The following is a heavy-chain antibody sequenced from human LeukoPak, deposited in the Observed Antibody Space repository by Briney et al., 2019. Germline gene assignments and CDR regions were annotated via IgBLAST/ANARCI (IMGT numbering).Heavy chain of an antibody. V-gene: IGHV1-69*06. CDR3: ARVDGSGGMDV. Sequence: ASVKVSCKASGGTFSSYAISWVRQAPGQGLEWMGGIIPIFGTANYAQKFQGRVTITAGKSTSTAYMELSSLRSEDTAVYYCARVDGSGGMDVWGKGTTVTVSS. D-gene: IGHD3-10*01. CDR1: GGTFSSYA. CDR2: IIPIFGTA. J-gene: IGHJ6*04.